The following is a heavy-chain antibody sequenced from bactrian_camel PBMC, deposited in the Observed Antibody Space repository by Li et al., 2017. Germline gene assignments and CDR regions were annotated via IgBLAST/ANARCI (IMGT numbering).Heavy chain of an antibody. CDR3: AAQTMAWKCSGAYLGGTRPEFDY. CDR1: GFTFDDSE. J-gene: IGHJ6*01. D-gene: IGHD2*01. CDR2: ISSDGRT. Sequence: HVQLVESGGGSVQAGGSLRLSCTASGFTFDDSEMGWYRPAPGDECELVSTISSDGRTYYGNSVHGRFTISQDTKNSHRVSLQMDSLQPEDTAMYYCAAQTMAWKCSGAYLGGTRPEFDYRGQGTQVTVS. V-gene: IGHV3S55*01.